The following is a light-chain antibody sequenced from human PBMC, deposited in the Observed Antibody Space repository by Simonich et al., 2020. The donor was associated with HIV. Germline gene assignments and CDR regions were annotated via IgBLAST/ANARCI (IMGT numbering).Light chain of an antibody. Sequence: EIVMTQSPATLSVSPGERTTLSCRASQSVSTSLAWYQQKPGQAPRLLIYGASTRATDIPARFSGSGSGTEFTLTISSLQSEDFAVYYCQQYNNWPLTFGPGTKVDIK. J-gene: IGKJ3*01. CDR1: QSVSTS. CDR2: GAS. V-gene: IGKV3-15*01. CDR3: QQYNNWPLT.